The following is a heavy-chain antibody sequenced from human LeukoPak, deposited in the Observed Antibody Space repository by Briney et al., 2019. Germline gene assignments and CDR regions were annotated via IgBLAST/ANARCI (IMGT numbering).Heavy chain of an antibody. CDR2: IYHSGTT. Sequence: SETLPLTCAVSGYSISSGYYWDWIRQPPGKGLEWIGTIYHSGTTYYNPSLKSRVTISVDTSKNQFSLKLSSVTAADTAVYYCARMYSSSWYLNYWGHGTLVTVFS. V-gene: IGHV4-38-2*01. D-gene: IGHD6-13*01. CDR3: ARMYSSSWYLNY. J-gene: IGHJ4*01. CDR1: GYSISSGYY.